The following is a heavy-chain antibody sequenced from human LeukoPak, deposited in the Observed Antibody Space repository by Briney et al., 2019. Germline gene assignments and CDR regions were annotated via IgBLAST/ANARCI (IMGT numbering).Heavy chain of an antibody. D-gene: IGHD3-10*01. CDR1: GFSFSSYG. CDR2: IWYDGSKK. V-gene: IGHV3-30*02. J-gene: IGHJ4*02. Sequence: GGSLRLSCAASGFSFSSYGMHWVRQAPGKGLEWVAVIWYDGSKKYYADSVKGRFTISRDNSKNTLYLQMNSLRAEDTAVYYCAKKGDYGYYFDYWGQGTLVTVSS. CDR3: AKKGDYGYYFDY.